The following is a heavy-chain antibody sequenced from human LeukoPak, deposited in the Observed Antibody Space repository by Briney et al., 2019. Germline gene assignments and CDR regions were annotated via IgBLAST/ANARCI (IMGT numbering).Heavy chain of an antibody. CDR1: GYTFTNYY. J-gene: IGHJ5*02. CDR2: INPSDGRT. CDR3: AREDGISSDLGKSGSPAS. D-gene: IGHD5-24*01. V-gene: IGHV1-46*01. Sequence: GASVRVSCKASGYTFTNYYIHWVRQAPGQGLEWMGIINPSDGRTIYAEDFQGRITRDTSTSKVFLDLRSLKYEDSAVYYCAREDGISSDLGKSGSPASWGQGSLVAVSS.